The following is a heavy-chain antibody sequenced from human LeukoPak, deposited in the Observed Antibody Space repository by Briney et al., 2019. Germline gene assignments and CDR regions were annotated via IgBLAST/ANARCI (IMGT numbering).Heavy chain of an antibody. CDR2: IKQDGSEK. Sequence: PGGSLRLSCAASGFTFSSYWMSWVRQAPGKGLEWVANIKQDGSEKYYVDSVKGRFTISRDNAKNSLYLQMNSLRAEDTAVYYCARERSVGIVATGNDAFDIWGQGTMVTVSS. J-gene: IGHJ3*02. D-gene: IGHD5-12*01. CDR1: GFTFSSYW. CDR3: ARERSVGIVATGNDAFDI. V-gene: IGHV3-7*01.